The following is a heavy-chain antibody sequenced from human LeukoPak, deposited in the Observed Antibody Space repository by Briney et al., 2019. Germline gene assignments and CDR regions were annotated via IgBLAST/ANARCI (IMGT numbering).Heavy chain of an antibody. Sequence: ASVKVSCKASGYTFTSHAMHWVRQAPGQRLEWMGWINAGNGNTKYSQEFQGRVTITRDTSASTAYMELSSLRSEDMAVYYCARGGAGDRWGYFDYWGQGTLVTVSS. CDR3: ARGGAGDRWGYFDY. CDR1: GYTFTSHA. V-gene: IGHV1-3*03. D-gene: IGHD7-27*01. J-gene: IGHJ4*02. CDR2: INAGNGNT.